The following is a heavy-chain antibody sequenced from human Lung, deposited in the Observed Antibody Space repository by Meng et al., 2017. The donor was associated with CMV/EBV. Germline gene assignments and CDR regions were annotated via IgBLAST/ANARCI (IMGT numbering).Heavy chain of an antibody. CDR1: DENFATYW. Sequence: GESLKISCDASDENFATYWIAWVRQVPGRGLEWVGIIHPADSDTRYSPSLQGHVLITADKSLTTISLQWSTLKASDTAMYYCARLNLYNWNGLGHWGQGTQVTVSS. CDR3: ARLNLYNWNGLGH. CDR2: IHPADSDT. V-gene: IGHV5-51*01. J-gene: IGHJ4*02. D-gene: IGHD1-1*01.